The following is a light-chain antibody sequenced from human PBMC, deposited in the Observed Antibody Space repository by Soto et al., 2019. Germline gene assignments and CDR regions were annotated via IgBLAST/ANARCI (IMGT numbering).Light chain of an antibody. V-gene: IGKV1-5*03. CDR3: QQYDSYPLA. CDR1: QSISSW. J-gene: IGKJ4*01. CDR2: KAS. Sequence: DIQMTQSPSTLSASVGDRVTITCRASQSISSWLAWYQQKPGKAPKFLIYKASILESGVPSRFSGGGSGTEFTRTISSLQPDDFATYYCQQYDSYPLAFGGGTKVEIK.